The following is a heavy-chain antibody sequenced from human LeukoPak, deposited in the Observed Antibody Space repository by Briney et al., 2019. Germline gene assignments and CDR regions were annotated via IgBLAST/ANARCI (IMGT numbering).Heavy chain of an antibody. CDR3: ARGYSSGWYAGWHWFDR. V-gene: IGHV4-4*07. CDR2: IYTSGST. D-gene: IGHD6-19*01. J-gene: IGHJ5*02. CDR1: GGSISSYY. Sequence: PSETLSLTCTVSGGSISSYYWSWIRQPAGKGLEWIGRIYTSGSTNYNPSLKSRVTMSVDTSNNQFSLKLSSVTAADTAVYYCARGYSSGWYAGWHWFDRWGQGTLVTVSS.